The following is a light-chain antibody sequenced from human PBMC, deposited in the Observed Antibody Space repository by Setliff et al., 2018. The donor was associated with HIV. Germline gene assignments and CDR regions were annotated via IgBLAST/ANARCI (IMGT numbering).Light chain of an antibody. Sequence: QSALTQPRSVSGSPGQSATISCTGTSSDVGGYDYVSWIQQQPGKAPKLMIYDVTRRPSGVPDRFSGSRSGNTASLTISGLQADDEAYYYCCSYAARHTSYVFGTGTKVTVL. CDR3: CSYAARHTSYV. CDR1: SSDVGGYDY. V-gene: IGLV2-11*01. CDR2: DVT. J-gene: IGLJ1*01.